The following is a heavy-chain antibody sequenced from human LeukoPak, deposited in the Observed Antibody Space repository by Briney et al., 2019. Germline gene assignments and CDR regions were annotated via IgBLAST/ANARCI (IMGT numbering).Heavy chain of an antibody. D-gene: IGHD3-10*01. CDR2: INPSGGST. CDR3: ATDGITMVRGAPYRYYYYYMDV. Sequence: GASVKVSCKASGYTFTSYYMHWVRQAPGQGLEWMGIINPSGGSTSYAQKFQGRVTMTRDMSTSTVYMELSSLRSEDTAVYYCATDGITMVRGAPYRYYYYYMDVWGKGTTVTVSS. J-gene: IGHJ6*03. V-gene: IGHV1-46*01. CDR1: GYTFTSYY.